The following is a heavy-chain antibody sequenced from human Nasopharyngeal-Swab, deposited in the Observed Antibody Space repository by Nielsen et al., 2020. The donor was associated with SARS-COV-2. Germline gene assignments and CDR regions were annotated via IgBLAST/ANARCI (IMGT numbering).Heavy chain of an antibody. CDR2: ISYEGSNK. J-gene: IGHJ6*02. Sequence: IRQPPGKGLEGVAVISYEGSNKYYADSVKGRFTISRDNSKNTLYLQMNSLRAEDTAVYYCARGNGRVYYYYGMDVWGQGTTVTVSS. CDR3: ARGNGRVYYYYGMDV. V-gene: IGHV3-30*04.